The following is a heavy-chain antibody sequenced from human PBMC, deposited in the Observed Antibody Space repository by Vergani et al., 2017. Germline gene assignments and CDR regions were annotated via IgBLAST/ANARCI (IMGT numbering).Heavy chain of an antibody. J-gene: IGHJ3*01. D-gene: IGHD3-3*01. CDR1: GAAFNSYQ. CDR3: VRRDFWVGPRTFDL. V-gene: IGHV4-34*01. CDR2: IDDKGKS. Sequence: QVQLHQWGAGLLKTSETLSLTCAVSGAAFNSYQWTWIRKSPGRGLEWIGEIDDKGKSICNPTLKSRVTISVDNSKRHFSLHVTSVTAADSAMYYCVRRDFWVGPRTFDLWGAGTPVTVSS.